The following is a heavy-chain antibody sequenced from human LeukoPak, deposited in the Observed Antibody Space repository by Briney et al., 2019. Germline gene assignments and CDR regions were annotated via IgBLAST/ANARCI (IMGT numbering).Heavy chain of an antibody. CDR2: IYYSGST. D-gene: IGHD3-22*01. CDR1: GGSISSSSYY. J-gene: IGHJ3*02. CDR3: ARVMVVVINSLLNPSDAFDI. V-gene: IGHV4-39*07. Sequence: PSETLSLTCTVSGGSISSSSYYWGWIRQPPGKGLEWIGSIYYSGSTYYNPSLKSRVTISVDTSKNQFSLKLSSVTAADTAVYYCARVMVVVINSLLNPSDAFDIWGQGTMVTVSS.